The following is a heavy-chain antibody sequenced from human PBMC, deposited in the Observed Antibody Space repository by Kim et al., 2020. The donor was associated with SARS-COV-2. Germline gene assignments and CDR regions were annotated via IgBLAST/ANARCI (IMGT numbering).Heavy chain of an antibody. CDR3: ARVEADYYYGMDV. Sequence: GGSLRLSCAASGFTFSSYSMNWVRQAPGKGLEWVSSISSSSSYIYYADSVKGRFTISRDNAKNSLYLQMNSLRAEDTAVYYCARVEADYYYGMDVWGQGTTVTVSS. CDR1: GFTFSSYS. J-gene: IGHJ6*02. CDR2: ISSSSSYI. V-gene: IGHV3-21*01.